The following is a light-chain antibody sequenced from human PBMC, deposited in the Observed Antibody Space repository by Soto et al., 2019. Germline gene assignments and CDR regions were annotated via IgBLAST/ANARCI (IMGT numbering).Light chain of an antibody. CDR2: DNN. CDR3: ATWDGSLPGEV. J-gene: IGLJ2*01. CDR1: SSNIGNNY. Sequence: QSVLTQSPSVSAAPGQKVTISYSGSSSNIGNNYVSWYQQLQGTAPKLLIYDNNKRPSGIPDRFSGSKSGTSGTLDITGLQTGDEADYYCATWDGSLPGEVFGGGTKVTVL. V-gene: IGLV1-51*01.